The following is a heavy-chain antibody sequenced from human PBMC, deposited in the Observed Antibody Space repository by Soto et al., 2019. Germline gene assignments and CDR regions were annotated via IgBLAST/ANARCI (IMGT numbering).Heavy chain of an antibody. V-gene: IGHV3-30-3*01. CDR3: ASFFGVAAGFDP. Sequence: ESGGGVVQPGRSLRLSCAASGFTFSSYAMHWVRQAPGKGLEWVAVISYDGSNKYYADSVKGRFTISRDNSKNTLYLQMNSLRAEDTAVYYCASFFGVAAGFDPWGQGTLVTVSS. CDR1: GFTFSSYA. CDR2: ISYDGSNK. J-gene: IGHJ5*02. D-gene: IGHD6-13*01.